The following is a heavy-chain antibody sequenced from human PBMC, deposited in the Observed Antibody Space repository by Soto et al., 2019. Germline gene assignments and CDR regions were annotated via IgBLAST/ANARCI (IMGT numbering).Heavy chain of an antibody. Sequence: QVQLVQSGAEVKKPGASVKVSCKASGYTFTSYGISWVRQAPGQGLEWMGWISAYNGKTNYAQKLQARVTMTTDTSTRTAYLELRSLRSDDTAVYYCARDVRPITPLSSGWYSWGEGTLVTVSS. D-gene: IGHD6-19*01. V-gene: IGHV1-18*01. CDR3: ARDVRPITPLSSGWYS. J-gene: IGHJ4*02. CDR1: GYTFTSYG. CDR2: ISAYNGKT.